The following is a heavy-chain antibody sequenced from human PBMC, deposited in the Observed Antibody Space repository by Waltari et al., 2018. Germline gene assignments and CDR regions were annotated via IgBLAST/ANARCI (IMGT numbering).Heavy chain of an antibody. CDR2: ISASGRYM. J-gene: IGHJ6*02. CDR1: GFTFSVFG. V-gene: IGHV3-21*01. Sequence: EVQLVESGGGLVKPGGSLRLSCAASGFTFSVFGMNWVRQAPGKGLGGVSSISASGRYMVNADSLRGRFTISRDNDKNSLYLERSSLRAEDTAVYYCARARGGDIYYDMDVWGQGTPVTVSS. CDR3: ARARGGDIYYDMDV. D-gene: IGHD2-21*02.